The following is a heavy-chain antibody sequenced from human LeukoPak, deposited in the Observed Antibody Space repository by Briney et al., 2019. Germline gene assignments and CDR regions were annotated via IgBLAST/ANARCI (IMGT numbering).Heavy chain of an antibody. CDR1: GFTFSDYY. V-gene: IGHV3-11*01. CDR3: ARGIRQYAKSYFDY. CDR2: ISSSGTTT. Sequence: GGSLRLSCAASGFTFSDYYMSWIRQAPGKGLEWLSYISSSGTTTYYTDSVKGRFTISRDNAKNSLYLQMNSLRAEDTAVYYCARGIRQYAKSYFDYWGQGTLVTVSS. J-gene: IGHJ4*02. D-gene: IGHD4-11*01.